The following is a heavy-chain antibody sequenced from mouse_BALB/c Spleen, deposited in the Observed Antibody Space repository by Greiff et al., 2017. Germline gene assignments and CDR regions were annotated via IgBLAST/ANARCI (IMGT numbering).Heavy chain of an antibody. CDR2: ISYSGST. CDR1: GYSITSDHA. D-gene: IGHD1-1*01. V-gene: IGHV3-2*02. Sequence: EVQLVESGPGLVKPSQSLSLTCTVTGYSITSDHAWNWIRQFPGNKLEWMGYISYSGSTSYNPSLKSRISITRDTSKNQFFLQLNSVTTEDTATYYCARSVTTVVATDYWGQGTTLTVSS. CDR3: ARSVTTVVATDY. J-gene: IGHJ2*01.